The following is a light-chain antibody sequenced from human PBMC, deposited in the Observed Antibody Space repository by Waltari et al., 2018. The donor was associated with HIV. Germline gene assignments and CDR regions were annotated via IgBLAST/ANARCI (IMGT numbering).Light chain of an antibody. V-gene: IGLV1-44*01. CDR1: TSNIGSHT. CDR2: NTS. CDR3: AAWDDSLNGAI. Sequence: QSVLTQPPSASGTPGQRVTISCSGSTSNIGSHTVSWYHHPPGARPKLLTYNTSQRPSGVPDRFSGSKSDTSASLAISGLQSEDEAGYFCAAWDDSLNGAIFGRGTKLTVL. J-gene: IGLJ2*01.